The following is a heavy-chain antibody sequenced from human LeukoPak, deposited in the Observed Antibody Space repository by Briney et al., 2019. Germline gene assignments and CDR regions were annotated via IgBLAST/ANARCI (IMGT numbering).Heavy chain of an antibody. CDR1: GGSISSSSYY. J-gene: IGHJ3*02. CDR2: IYYSGST. D-gene: IGHD2-2*02. CDR3: AKEGYCSSTSCYTGAFDI. Sequence: SETLSLTCTVSGGSISSSSYYWGWIRQPPGKGLEWIGSIYYSGSTYYNPSLKSRVTISVDTSKNQFSLKLSSVTAADTAVYYCAKEGYCSSTSCYTGAFDIWGQGTMVTVSS. V-gene: IGHV4-39*07.